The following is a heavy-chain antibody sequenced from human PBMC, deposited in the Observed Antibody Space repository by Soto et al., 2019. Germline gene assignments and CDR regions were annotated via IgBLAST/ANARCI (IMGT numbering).Heavy chain of an antibody. CDR3: ARRGYSGYDPADYYYYGMDV. J-gene: IGHJ6*02. CDR2: ISAYNGNT. Sequence: GASVKVSCKASGYTFTSYGISWVRQAPGQGLEWMGWISAYNGNTNYAQKLQGRVTMTTDTSTSTAYMELRSLRSDDTAVYYCARRGYSGYDPADYYYYGMDVWGQGTTVTAP. V-gene: IGHV1-18*01. D-gene: IGHD5-12*01. CDR1: GYTFTSYG.